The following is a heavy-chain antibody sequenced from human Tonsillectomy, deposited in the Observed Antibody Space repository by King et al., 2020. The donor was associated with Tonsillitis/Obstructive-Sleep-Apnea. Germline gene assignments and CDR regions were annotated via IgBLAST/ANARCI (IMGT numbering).Heavy chain of an antibody. CDR3: ARGAIVRITLPSFFDL. D-gene: IGHD3-10*01. CDR2: IYYSGST. Sequence: VQLQESGPGLVKPSQNLSLTCTVSGGSISSGGYYWSWIRQHPGKGLEWIGYIYYSGSTYYNPSLKSRVTIAVDTSKNQFSLKLCSVTAPDTALYYCARGAIVRITLPSFFDLSGRGTPGSVSP. J-gene: IGHJ2*01. V-gene: IGHV4-31*03. CDR1: GGSISSGGYY.